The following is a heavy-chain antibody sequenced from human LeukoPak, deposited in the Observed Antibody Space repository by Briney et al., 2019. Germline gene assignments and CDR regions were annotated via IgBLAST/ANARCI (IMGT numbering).Heavy chain of an antibody. CDR1: GGSISSSSYY. D-gene: IGHD3-10*01. J-gene: IGHJ4*02. Sequence: NTSETLSLTCTVSGGSISSSSYYWGWIRQPPGKGLEWIGSIYYSGSTYYNPSLKSRVTISVDTSKNQFSLKLSSVTAADTAVYYCDRGTYYFDYWGQGTLVTVSS. CDR2: IYYSGST. CDR3: DRGTYYFDY. V-gene: IGHV4-39*07.